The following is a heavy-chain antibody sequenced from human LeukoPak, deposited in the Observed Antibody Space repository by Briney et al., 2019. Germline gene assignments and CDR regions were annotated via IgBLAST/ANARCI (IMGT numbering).Heavy chain of an antibody. CDR2: ISDSGGST. CDR3: AKGRVVGATNRPFDY. Sequence: GGSLRLSCAASGFTFSSYAMSWVRQAPGKGLEWVSAISDSGGSTYYADSVKGRFTISRDNSKNTLYMQMNSLRAEDTAVYSCAKGRVVGATNRPFDYWGQGTLVTVSS. V-gene: IGHV3-23*01. J-gene: IGHJ4*02. D-gene: IGHD2-15*01. CDR1: GFTFSSYA.